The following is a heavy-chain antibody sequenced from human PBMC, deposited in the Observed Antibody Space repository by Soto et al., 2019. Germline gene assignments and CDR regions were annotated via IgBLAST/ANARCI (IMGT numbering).Heavy chain of an antibody. D-gene: IGHD1-26*01. Sequence: QVVLQESGPGVVKPSDTLSLTCNVSGASLSRYYWSWIRQPPGKGLEWIGRIYATGDTDYNPSLKGRISMSVYMSKKHFSLTLRYVTAADTAIYYCVRDGTKNLWDRFEPWGRGILVTVSS. CDR2: IYATGDT. J-gene: IGHJ5*02. CDR3: VRDGTKNLWDRFEP. V-gene: IGHV4-4*07. CDR1: GASLSRYY.